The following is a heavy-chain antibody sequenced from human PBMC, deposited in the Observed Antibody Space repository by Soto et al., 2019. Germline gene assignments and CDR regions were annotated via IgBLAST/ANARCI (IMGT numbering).Heavy chain of an antibody. V-gene: IGHV4-30-4*02. CDR3: ASGSGYIDGWRTFDF. D-gene: IGHD6-19*01. CDR1: DDSFRGADYY. J-gene: IGHJ4*02. CDR2: TYYNGDT. Sequence: VLLQESGPGLLRPSDTLSLTCTVSDDSFRGADYYWSCIRQPQGKGTEWIGYTYYNGDTKSNPALTSRAPMSVDTSKNQFSLRLSSVTAADTAVYFCASGSGYIDGWRTFDFWGRGILVSVS.